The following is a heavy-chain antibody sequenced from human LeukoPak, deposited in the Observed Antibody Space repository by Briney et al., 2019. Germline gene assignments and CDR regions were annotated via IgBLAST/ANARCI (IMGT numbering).Heavy chain of an antibody. Sequence: GGSLRLSCSASGFTLSNYAMYWVRQPPGKGLKCVSGISRIGGDTYYADSVKGRFTISRDNSKNTHYLQMSSLRPEDTAMYYCVKAPLPGAVPIEIWGQGTMVTVSS. J-gene: IGHJ3*02. CDR1: GFTLSNYA. CDR2: ISRIGGDT. D-gene: IGHD3-16*01. V-gene: IGHV3-64D*06. CDR3: VKAPLPGAVPIEI.